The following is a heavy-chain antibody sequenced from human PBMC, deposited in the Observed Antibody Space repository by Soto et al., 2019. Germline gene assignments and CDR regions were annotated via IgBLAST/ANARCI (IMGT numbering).Heavy chain of an antibody. J-gene: IGHJ6*02. Sequence: ASVKVSCKASGYTFTSYDMHWVRQAPGQRLEWMGKINASNGNTKYSQKFQGRVTITRDTSTSTAYMELSSLRSEDTAVYYCARGNTYYDFWSGYQYYYYGMDVWGQGTTVTVSS. CDR1: GYTFTSYD. CDR3: ARGNTYYDFWSGYQYYYYGMDV. CDR2: INASNGNT. D-gene: IGHD3-3*01. V-gene: IGHV1-3*01.